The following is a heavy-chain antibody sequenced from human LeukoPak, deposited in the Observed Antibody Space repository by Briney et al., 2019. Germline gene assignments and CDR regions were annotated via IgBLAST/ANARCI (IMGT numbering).Heavy chain of an antibody. CDR3: ASSWHDDAFDN. CDR2: ISYDGSNK. J-gene: IGHJ3*02. CDR1: GFTFSSYA. Sequence: GRSLRLSCAASGFTFSSYAMHWVRQAPGQGLEWMAVISYDGSNKYYADSVKGRFTISRDNSKNTLYLQMNSLRAEDTAVYYCASSWHDDAFDNWGQGTMVTVSS. V-gene: IGHV3-30-3*01.